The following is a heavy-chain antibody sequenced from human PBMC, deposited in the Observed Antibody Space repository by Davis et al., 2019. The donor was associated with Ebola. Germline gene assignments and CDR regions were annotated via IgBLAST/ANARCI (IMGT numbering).Heavy chain of an antibody. CDR3: ARAPVYCSGGSCFLAEFDY. J-gene: IGHJ4*02. CDR1: VYTFTSYD. CDR2: MNPNSGNT. D-gene: IGHD2-15*01. V-gene: IGHV1-8*01. Sequence: ASVPVSCKASVYTFTSYDINWVRQATGHGLEWMGWMNPNSGNTGYAQKFQGRVTMTRNTSISTAYMELSSLRSEDTAVYYCARAPVYCSGGSCFLAEFDYWGQGTLVTVSS.